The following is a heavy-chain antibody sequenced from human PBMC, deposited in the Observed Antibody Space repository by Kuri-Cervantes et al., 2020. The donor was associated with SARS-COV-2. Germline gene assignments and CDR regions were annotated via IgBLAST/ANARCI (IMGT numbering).Heavy chain of an antibody. CDR3: ARDSIGTGIAAAGNLDY. CDR2: INPSGGST. Sequence: ASVKVSCKASGYTFTSYYMHWVRQAPGQGLEWMGIINPSGGSTSYAQKFQGRVTMTRDTSTSTVYMELSSLRSEDTAVYYCARDSIGTGIAAAGNLDYWGQGTLVTVSS. J-gene: IGHJ4*02. CDR1: GYTFTSYY. D-gene: IGHD6-13*01. V-gene: IGHV1-46*01.